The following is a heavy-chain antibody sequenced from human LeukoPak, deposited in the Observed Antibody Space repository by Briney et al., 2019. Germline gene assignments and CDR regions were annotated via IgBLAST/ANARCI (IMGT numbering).Heavy chain of an antibody. D-gene: IGHD3-3*01. CDR3: ARVYMGRGYYDFWSGYPDALDI. CDR2: IYYSGST. Sequence: SSETLSLTCTVSGGSISSYYWSWIRQPPGKGLEWIGYIYYSGSTNYNPSLKSRVTISVDTSKNQFSLKLSSVTAADTAVYYCARVYMGRGYYDFWSGYPDALDIWGQGTMVTVSS. J-gene: IGHJ3*02. V-gene: IGHV4-59*01. CDR1: GGSISSYY.